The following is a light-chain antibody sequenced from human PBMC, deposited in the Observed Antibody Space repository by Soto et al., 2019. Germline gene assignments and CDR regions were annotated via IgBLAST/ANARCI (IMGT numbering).Light chain of an antibody. Sequence: QSALTQPPSASGSPGQSVAISCTGTSSDVGGYDYVSWYQQHPGKAPKLMIYDVTKRPSGVPDRFSGSKSGNTACLTGSGIKAEDEADYYCSSYSGTHIVFGTGTKVXVL. CDR3: SSYSGTHIV. J-gene: IGLJ1*01. CDR2: DVT. CDR1: SSDVGGYDY. V-gene: IGLV2-8*01.